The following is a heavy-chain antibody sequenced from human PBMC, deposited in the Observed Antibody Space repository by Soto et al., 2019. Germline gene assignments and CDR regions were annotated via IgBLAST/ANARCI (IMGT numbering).Heavy chain of an antibody. J-gene: IGHJ3*02. D-gene: IGHD7-27*01. V-gene: IGHV4-39*01. Sequence: QLQLQESGPGLVKPSETLSLTCTVSGGSFSSSSYYWGWIRQPPGKGLEWIGTIYYRGNTYYNPSLKSRVTISVDTSKNQFSLKLSSVAAADTSVYYCARHLGTPDGFDIWGQGTMVTVSS. CDR3: ARHLGTPDGFDI. CDR1: GGSFSSSSYY. CDR2: IYYRGNT.